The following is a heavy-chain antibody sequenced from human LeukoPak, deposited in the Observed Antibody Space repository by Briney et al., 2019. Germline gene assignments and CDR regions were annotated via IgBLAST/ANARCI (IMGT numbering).Heavy chain of an antibody. D-gene: IGHD5-18*01. V-gene: IGHV4-34*01. J-gene: IGHJ4*02. Sequence: SETLSLTCAVYGGSFSGYYWSWIRQPPGKGLEWIGEINHSGSTNYNPSLKSRVTISVDTSKNQFSLKLSSVTAADTAVYYCARGSRGYSYGSAGHWGQGTLVTVSS. CDR1: GGSFSGYY. CDR2: INHSGST. CDR3: ARGSRGYSYGSAGH.